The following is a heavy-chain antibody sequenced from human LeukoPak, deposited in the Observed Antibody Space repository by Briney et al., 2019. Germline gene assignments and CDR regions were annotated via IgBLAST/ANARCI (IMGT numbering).Heavy chain of an antibody. Sequence: PGGSLRLSCSASGFTFNRFYLHWVRQAPGKGLEFVSHISSNGATTYYADSVKGRFTISRDNSKNTLYLQMSSLRADDTAVYYCVEDRSIAAPNNDFFDSWGQGALVTASS. CDR2: ISSNGATT. CDR1: GFTFNRFY. D-gene: IGHD6-6*01. J-gene: IGHJ4*02. V-gene: IGHV3-64D*06. CDR3: VEDRSIAAPNNDFFDS.